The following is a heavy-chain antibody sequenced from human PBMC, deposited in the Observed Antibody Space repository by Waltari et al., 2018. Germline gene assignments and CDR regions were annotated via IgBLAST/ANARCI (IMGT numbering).Heavy chain of an antibody. CDR1: GGSFSGYY. J-gene: IGHJ3*02. CDR3: ARFRGYYDSSGYYSAFDI. D-gene: IGHD3-22*01. Sequence: QVQLQQWGAGLLKPSETLSLTCAVYGGSFSGYYWSWIRQPPGKGLEWIGEINHSGRPNSNPSLKSRATISVDTSKNQFSLKLSSVTAADTAVYYCARFRGYYDSSGYYSAFDIWGQGTMVTVSS. V-gene: IGHV4-34*01. CDR2: INHSGRP.